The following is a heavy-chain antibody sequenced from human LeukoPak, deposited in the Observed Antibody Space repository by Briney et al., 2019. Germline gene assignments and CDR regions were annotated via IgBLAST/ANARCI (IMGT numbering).Heavy chain of an antibody. CDR3: ARGGESEDGAFDI. D-gene: IGHD5-24*01. CDR2: IKQDGSEK. V-gene: IGHV3-7*01. Sequence: QPGGSLRLSCAASGFTFSSYWMSWVRQAPGKGLEWVANIKQDGSEKYYVDSVKGRFTISRDNVKNSLYLQMNSLRAEDTAVYYCARGGESEDGAFDIWGQGTMVTVSS. J-gene: IGHJ3*02. CDR1: GFTFSSYW.